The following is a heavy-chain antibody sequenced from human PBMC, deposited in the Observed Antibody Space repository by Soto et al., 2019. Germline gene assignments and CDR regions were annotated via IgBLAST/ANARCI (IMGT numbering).Heavy chain of an antibody. J-gene: IGHJ4*02. CDR2: IYYSGNT. CDR1: GGSVSSSSYY. Sequence: QLQLQESGPGLVKSSETLSLTCTVSGGSVSSSSYYWGWIRQPPGKGLEWIGSIYYSGNTYYNPSLKSRVTISGDTSKNQFSLKMSSVTAADTAVYYCARHGPPVAGNFDYWGQGTLVTVSS. V-gene: IGHV4-39*01. CDR3: ARHGPPVAGNFDY. D-gene: IGHD6-19*01.